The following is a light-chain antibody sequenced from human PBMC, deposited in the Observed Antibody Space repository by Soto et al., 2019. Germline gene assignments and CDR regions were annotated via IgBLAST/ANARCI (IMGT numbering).Light chain of an antibody. Sequence: EIVMTQSPATLSVSPGERATLYCRASQSVSSNLAAYQQKPAQPPSLLIYGASTKATGIPARFSGSGSGTEFTLTISSLQSEDFAVYYCQQYNNWLWTFGQGTKVDIK. J-gene: IGKJ1*01. CDR1: QSVSSN. CDR3: QQYNNWLWT. CDR2: GAS. V-gene: IGKV3-15*01.